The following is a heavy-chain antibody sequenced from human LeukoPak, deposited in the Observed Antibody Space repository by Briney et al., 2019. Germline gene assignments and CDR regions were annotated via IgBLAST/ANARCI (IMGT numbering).Heavy chain of an antibody. V-gene: IGHV3-48*02. CDR3: ARVIVIAARLDYYYYMDV. Sequence: GGSLRLSCAASGFTFSSYSMNWVRRAPGRGLEWVSYISSSSSTIYYADSVKGRFTISRDNAKNSLYLQMNSLRDEDTAVYYCARVIVIAARLDYYYYMDVWGKGTTVTVSS. D-gene: IGHD6-6*01. CDR1: GFTFSSYS. CDR2: ISSSSSTI. J-gene: IGHJ6*03.